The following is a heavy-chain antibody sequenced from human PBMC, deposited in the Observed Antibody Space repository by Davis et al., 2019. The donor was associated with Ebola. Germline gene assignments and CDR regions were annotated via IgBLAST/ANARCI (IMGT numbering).Heavy chain of an antibody. J-gene: IGHJ5*02. CDR2: INHKRTI. Sequence: MPSETLSLTCDVYNGSLTDHYWSWIRQTPGKGLEWIGQINHKRTINYNPSLRSRVTISIDMSKNQFSLRLSSVTAADTAIYYCARGGNIVSSLAAPFHPWGQGTLVTVSS. V-gene: IGHV4-34*01. D-gene: IGHD5/OR15-5a*01. CDR1: NGSLTDHY. CDR3: ARGGNIVSSLAAPFHP.